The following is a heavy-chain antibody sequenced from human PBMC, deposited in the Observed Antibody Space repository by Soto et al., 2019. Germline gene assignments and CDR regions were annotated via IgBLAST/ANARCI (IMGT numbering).Heavy chain of an antibody. CDR2: IDPKSGGT. CDR3: ATHGATTMPRGVMKHFYYVMDV. CDR1: GPTFIAYY. J-gene: IGHJ6*02. Sequence: QLVQSGAEVKKPGASVRVSCKTSGPTFIAYYIHWVRQAPGQGLEWMGWIDPKSGGTTYEQKFLGRVTMTRDTSINTAYMDLNRLTSDETAVYYCATHGATTMPRGVMKHFYYVMDVWGQGTTVTVSS. V-gene: IGHV1-2*02. D-gene: IGHD3-10*01.